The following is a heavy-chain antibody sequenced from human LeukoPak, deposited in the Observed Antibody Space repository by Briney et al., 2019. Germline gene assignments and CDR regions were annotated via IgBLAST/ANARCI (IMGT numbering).Heavy chain of an antibody. CDR3: ARDHSSGWYFDY. CDR2: ISSSSSYI. Sequence: KPGGSLRLSCAASGFTFSSYSMNWVRQAPGKGLEWVSSISSSSSYIYYADSVKGRFTISRDNAKNSLYLQINSLRAEDTAVYYCARDHSSGWYFDYWGQGTLVTVSS. V-gene: IGHV3-21*01. D-gene: IGHD6-19*01. CDR1: GFTFSSYS. J-gene: IGHJ4*02.